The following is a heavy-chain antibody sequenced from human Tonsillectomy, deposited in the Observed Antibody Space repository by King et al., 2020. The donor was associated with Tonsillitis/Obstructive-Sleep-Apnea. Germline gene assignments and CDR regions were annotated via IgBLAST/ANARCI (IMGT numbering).Heavy chain of an antibody. CDR1: GFSLSTSGMC. D-gene: IGHD6-6*01. CDR2: IDWDDDK. CDR3: AREYSSSSLDY. J-gene: IGHJ4*02. V-gene: IGHV2-70*11. Sequence: TLKESGPALVKPTQTLTLTCTFSGFSLSTSGMCVSWIRQPPGKALEWLARIDWDDDKYFSTSLKTRLTISKDTSKDQVDLTMTNMDPVDTATYYCAREYSSSSLDYWGQGTLVTVSS.